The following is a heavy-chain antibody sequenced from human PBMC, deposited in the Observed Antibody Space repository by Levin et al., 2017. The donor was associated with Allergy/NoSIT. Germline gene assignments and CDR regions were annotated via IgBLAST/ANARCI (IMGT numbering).Heavy chain of an antibody. J-gene: IGHJ6*03. V-gene: IGHV1-2*06. CDR3: ARGITMVQGGRYMDV. CDR1: GYSFTGYY. D-gene: IGHD3-10*01. CDR2: IIPNSGGT. Sequence: ASVKVSCKASGYSFTGYYMHWVRQAPGQGLEWMGRIIPNSGGTNHAQKFQGRVTMTSDTSVSTAYMELSRLTSDDTAVYYCARGITMVQGGRYMDVWGHGTTVTVSS.